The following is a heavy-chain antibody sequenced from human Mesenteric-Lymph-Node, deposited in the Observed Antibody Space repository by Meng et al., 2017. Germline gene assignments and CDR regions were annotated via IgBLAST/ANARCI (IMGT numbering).Heavy chain of an antibody. J-gene: IGHJ4*02. D-gene: IGHD6-6*01. CDR3: ARSIAELGIALDF. V-gene: IGHV3-33*08. CDR2: IWYDGRDE. CDR1: GFIFSSYA. Sequence: GGSLRLSCVGSGFIFSSYAMSWFRQAPGKGLEWVALIWYDGRDEYYADSVKGRFTISRDQSKNTLYLQMNSLRVEDTAVYYCARSIAELGIALDFWGQGTLVTVSS.